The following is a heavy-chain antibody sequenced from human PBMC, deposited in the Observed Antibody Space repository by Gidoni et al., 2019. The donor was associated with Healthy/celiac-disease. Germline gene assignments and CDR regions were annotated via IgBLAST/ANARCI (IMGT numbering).Heavy chain of an antibody. CDR2: ISYDGSNK. CDR3: AKELLAISGGDSMYYGMDV. CDR1: GSTFVTYG. V-gene: IGHV3-30*18. J-gene: IGHJ6*02. Sequence: QAQPVESGGGVVQPGESLILACAASGSTFVTYGMCWGSHAPGKGLEWVTVISYDGSNKYYADSVKGRVTISRDKSKNKLYLQMNSLRAEDTAVYYCAKELLAISGGDSMYYGMDVWGQGTTVTVSS. D-gene: IGHD3-10*01.